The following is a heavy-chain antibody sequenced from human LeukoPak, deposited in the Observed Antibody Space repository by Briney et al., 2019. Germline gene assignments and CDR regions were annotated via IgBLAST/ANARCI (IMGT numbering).Heavy chain of an antibody. D-gene: IGHD6-19*01. CDR2: IYPGDSDT. CDR1: GYSFTSYW. J-gene: IGHJ5*02. Sequence: GESLKISCKGSGYSFTSYWIAWVRQMPGKGLEWMGIIYPGDSDTRYSPSFQGQVTISADKSISTAYLQWSSLKASDTAMYYCARLMGIAVAGRGCFDPWGQGTLVTVSS. V-gene: IGHV5-51*01. CDR3: ARLMGIAVAGRGCFDP.